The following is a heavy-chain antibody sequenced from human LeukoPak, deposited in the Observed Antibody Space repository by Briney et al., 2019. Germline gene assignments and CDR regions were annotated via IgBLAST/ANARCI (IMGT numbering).Heavy chain of an antibody. Sequence: PSETLSLTCTVSGDSISSSSYYWGWIRQPPGKGLEWIGNIYYSGSTFYNPSLKSRVTISVDTSKNQFSLNLGSVTAADTAVYYCASRVAAAGTGFDPWGQGTLVTVSA. CDR2: IYYSGST. CDR3: ASRVAAAGTGFDP. J-gene: IGHJ5*02. V-gene: IGHV4-39*01. CDR1: GDSISSSSYY. D-gene: IGHD6-13*01.